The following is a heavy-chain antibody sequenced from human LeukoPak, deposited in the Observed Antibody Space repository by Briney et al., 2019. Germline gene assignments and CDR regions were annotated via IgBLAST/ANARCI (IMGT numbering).Heavy chain of an antibody. D-gene: IGHD1-26*01. CDR1: GYTFTNYY. CDR2: ISAYNGYT. V-gene: IGHV1-18*01. J-gene: IGHJ3*02. CDR3: ARGGRWELPRPYAFDI. Sequence: ASVKVSCKASGYTFTNYYITWVRQAPGQGLEWMGWISAYNGYTNYAQKLQGRVTMTTDTSTSTAYMELRSLRSDDTAVYYCARGGRWELPRPYAFDIWGQGTMVTVSS.